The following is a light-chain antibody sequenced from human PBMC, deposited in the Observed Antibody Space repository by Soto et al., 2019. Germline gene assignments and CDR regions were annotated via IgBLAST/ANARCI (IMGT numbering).Light chain of an antibody. J-gene: IGKJ4*01. CDR2: GAS. Sequence: DIQMTQSPSSLSASVGDKVTITCRASQGIRNALAWYQQKPGKAPKRLIYGASTLQSGVPSRFSGSGSATEFTLTITSLQPEDFATYYCVQHDTYPLTFGGGTKVEIK. V-gene: IGKV1-17*01. CDR3: VQHDTYPLT. CDR1: QGIRNA.